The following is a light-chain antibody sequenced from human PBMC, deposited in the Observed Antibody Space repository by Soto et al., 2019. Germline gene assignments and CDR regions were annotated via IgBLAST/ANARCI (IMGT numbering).Light chain of an antibody. J-gene: IGKJ1*01. CDR1: QSINNW. Sequence: DIQMTQSPSTLSASVGDRVTITCRASQSINNWLAWYQQKPGKAPKLLIYKASTLKSGVPSRFSGSGSGTEFTLTISSLQPDDFATYYCQQLYSYSWTFGQGTKVDIK. V-gene: IGKV1-5*03. CDR3: QQLYSYSWT. CDR2: KAS.